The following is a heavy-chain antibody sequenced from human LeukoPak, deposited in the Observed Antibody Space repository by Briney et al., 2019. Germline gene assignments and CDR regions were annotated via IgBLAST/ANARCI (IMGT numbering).Heavy chain of an antibody. D-gene: IGHD4-17*01. Sequence: GGSLRLSCAVSGFTFSSYWMYWVRQAPGKGLVWVSGINSDGSSSSYADSAEGRFTISSDNAKNTLYLQMNSLRAEDTAVYYCARGDYGEKGGAFDIWGQGTMVTVSS. CDR2: INSDGSSS. V-gene: IGHV3-74*01. CDR1: GFTFSSYW. CDR3: ARGDYGEKGGAFDI. J-gene: IGHJ3*02.